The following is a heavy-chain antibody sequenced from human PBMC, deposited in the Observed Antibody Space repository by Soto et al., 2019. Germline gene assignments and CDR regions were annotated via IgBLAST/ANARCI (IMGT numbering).Heavy chain of an antibody. Sequence: SETLSLTCTVSGGSISSSSYYWGWIRQPPGKGLEWIGSIYYSGSTYYNPSLKSRVTISVDTSKNQFSLKLSSVTAADTAVYYCARLSSDYYGSGSYSYSFDYWGQGTLVTVSS. CDR1: GGSISSSSYY. J-gene: IGHJ4*02. CDR3: ARLSSDYYGSGSYSYSFDY. CDR2: IYYSGST. V-gene: IGHV4-39*01. D-gene: IGHD3-10*01.